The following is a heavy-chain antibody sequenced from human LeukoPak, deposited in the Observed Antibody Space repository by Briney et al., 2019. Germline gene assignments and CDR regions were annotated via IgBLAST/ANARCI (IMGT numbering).Heavy chain of an antibody. CDR2: LSVNGDNT. V-gene: IGHV3-23*01. D-gene: IGHD5-18*01. J-gene: IGHJ4*02. CDR1: GFTFSTYT. CDR3: ASGGRYSYGSFDY. Sequence: PGGSLRLSCAASGFTFSTYTMSWVRQAPGKGLEWVSALSVNGDNTYYADSVKGRFTISRDNSKNTLCLQMNSLRAEDTALYYCASGGRYSYGSFDYWGQGTLVTVSS.